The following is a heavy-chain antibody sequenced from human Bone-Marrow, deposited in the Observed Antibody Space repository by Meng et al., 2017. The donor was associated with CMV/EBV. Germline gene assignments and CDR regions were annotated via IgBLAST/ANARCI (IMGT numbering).Heavy chain of an antibody. V-gene: IGHV1-46*01. CDR1: GYTFTSYY. Sequence: SCKASGYTFTSYYMHWGRQAPGQGLEWMGIINPSGGSTSYAQKFQGSVTMTGDTSTSTVYMELSSLRSEDTAVSSCARVPPYSRTFDYWGQGTLVTVSS. D-gene: IGHD2-21*01. CDR2: INPSGGST. CDR3: ARVPPYSRTFDY. J-gene: IGHJ4*02.